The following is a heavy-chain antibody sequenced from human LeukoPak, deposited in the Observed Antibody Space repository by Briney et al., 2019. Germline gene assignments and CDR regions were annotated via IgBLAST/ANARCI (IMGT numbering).Heavy chain of an antibody. CDR2: NNSGGRST. Sequence: PGGCLRLSCAASGFTLSSNWMHWVRQAQGKGLVWVSRNNSGGRSTSYADSVKGRFTISRDNSKNTLYLQMNSLRAEDTAVHYCAGNYGPYSFDFWGQGPLVSVP. CDR1: GFTLSSNW. V-gene: IGHV3-74*01. CDR3: AGNYGPYSFDF. D-gene: IGHD3-10*01. J-gene: IGHJ4*02.